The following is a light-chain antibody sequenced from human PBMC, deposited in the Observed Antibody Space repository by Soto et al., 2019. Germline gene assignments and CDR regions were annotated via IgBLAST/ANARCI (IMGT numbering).Light chain of an antibody. Sequence: DIQMTQSPASLSASVGDRVTITCRASQSISSYLNWYQQKPGKAPKVLIYAASSLQSGVPSRFSGIGSGTDFTLSISSLQPEDFATYYCQQSYSGPLTFGGGTKVEFK. CDR1: QSISSY. CDR2: AAS. CDR3: QQSYSGPLT. J-gene: IGKJ4*01. V-gene: IGKV1-39*01.